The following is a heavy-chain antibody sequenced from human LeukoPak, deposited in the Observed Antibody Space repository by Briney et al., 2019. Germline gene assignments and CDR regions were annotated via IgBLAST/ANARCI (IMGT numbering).Heavy chain of an antibody. D-gene: IGHD6-13*01. Sequence: SETLSLTCTVSGGSISSGGYYWSRIRQPPGKGLEWIGYIYHSGSTYYNPSLKSRVTISVDRSKNQFSLKLSSVTAADTAVYYCARVGSPNSSRAFDIWGQGTMVTVSS. V-gene: IGHV4-30-2*01. CDR3: ARVGSPNSSRAFDI. J-gene: IGHJ3*02. CDR2: IYHSGST. CDR1: GGSISSGGYY.